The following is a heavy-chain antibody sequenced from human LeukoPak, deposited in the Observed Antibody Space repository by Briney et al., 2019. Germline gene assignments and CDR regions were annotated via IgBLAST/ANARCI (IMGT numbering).Heavy chain of an antibody. CDR3: AKDLYYDILTGPFDY. D-gene: IGHD3-9*01. J-gene: IGHJ4*02. V-gene: IGHV3-30*02. CDR2: IRYDGSNK. CDR1: GFTFSSYG. Sequence: GGSLRLSCAASGFTFSSYGMHWVRQAPGKGLEWVAFIRYDGSNKYYADSVKGRFTIARDNYKNTLYLQMTSLRAEDTAVYYCAKDLYYDILTGPFDYWGQGTLVTVSS.